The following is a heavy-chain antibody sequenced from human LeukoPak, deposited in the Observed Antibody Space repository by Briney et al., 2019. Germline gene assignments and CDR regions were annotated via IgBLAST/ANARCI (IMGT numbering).Heavy chain of an antibody. CDR2: FSSGGSA. D-gene: IGHD1-7*01. CDR1: GGSISSSIYY. J-gene: IGHJ4*02. Sequence: SETLSLTCIVPGGSISSSIYYWAWIRQSPGKGLEWIGTFSSGGSAYYDPSLTSRVSLSKDTSDNQLSLRLYSVTAADTAVYYCARKHTGTMSDVWGQGTQVTVSS. V-gene: IGHV4-39*07. CDR3: ARKHTGTMSDV.